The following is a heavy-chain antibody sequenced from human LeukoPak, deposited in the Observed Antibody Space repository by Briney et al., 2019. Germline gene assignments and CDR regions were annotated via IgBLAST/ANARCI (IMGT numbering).Heavy chain of an antibody. CDR2: IYYSGST. CDR1: GGSISSSSYY. V-gene: IGHV4-39*07. J-gene: IGHJ6*02. CDR3: ARGNTSGYYPHYHYYAMDV. Sequence: PSETLSLTCTVSGGSISSSSYYWGWIRQPPGKGLEWIGSIYYSGSTNYNPSLKSRVTISVDTSKNQFSLKLSSVTAADTAVYYCARGNTSGYYPHYHYYAMDVWGQGTTVTVSS. D-gene: IGHD3-22*01.